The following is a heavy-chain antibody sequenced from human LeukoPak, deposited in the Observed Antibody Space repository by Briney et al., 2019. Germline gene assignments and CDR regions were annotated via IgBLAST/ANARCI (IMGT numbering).Heavy chain of an antibody. CDR2: IFYSGST. Sequence: SETLSLTCTVSGGSINRYYWSWIRQPPGKGLEWIGYIFYSGSTNYNPSLKSRVTISVDTSKNQFSLKLSSVTAADTAVYYCARGLRGIMAGFDYWGQGTLVTVSS. J-gene: IGHJ4*02. CDR3: ARGLRGIMAGFDY. V-gene: IGHV4-59*01. D-gene: IGHD6-19*01. CDR1: GGSINRYY.